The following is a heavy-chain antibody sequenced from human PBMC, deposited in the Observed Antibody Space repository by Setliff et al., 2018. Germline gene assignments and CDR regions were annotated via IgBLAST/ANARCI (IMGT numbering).Heavy chain of an antibody. D-gene: IGHD1-26*01. J-gene: IGHJ4*02. Sequence: TSETLSLTCAVSGDSISSGNWWSWVRQPPEKGLEWIGEIYHSGTTNYNPSLKSRVTMSVDKSRNQFSLRLTSVTAADTAIYYCTRAYSGSHDYWGQGTLVTVSS. CDR2: IYHSGTT. CDR3: TRAYSGSHDY. V-gene: IGHV4-4*02. CDR1: GDSISSGNW.